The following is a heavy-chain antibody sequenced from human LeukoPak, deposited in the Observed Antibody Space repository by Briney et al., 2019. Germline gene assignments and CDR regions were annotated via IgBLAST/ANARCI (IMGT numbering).Heavy chain of an antibody. J-gene: IGHJ6*02. CDR3: GRLMGGYDSYFYGMDV. CDR1: GFTSSSFG. Sequence: PGRSLRLSCAASGFTSSSFGMHWVRQAPGKGLEWVAVISYDGSNKYYADSVKGRFTISRDNSQNTLYLQMNSLRLEDTAVYYCGRLMGGYDSYFYGMDVWGQGTTVTVSS. CDR2: ISYDGSNK. D-gene: IGHD5-12*01. V-gene: IGHV3-30*03.